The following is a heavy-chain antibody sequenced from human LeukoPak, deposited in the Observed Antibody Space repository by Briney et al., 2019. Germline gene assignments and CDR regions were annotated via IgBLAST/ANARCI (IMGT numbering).Heavy chain of an antibody. V-gene: IGHV3-74*01. D-gene: IGHD6-13*01. J-gene: IGHJ5*02. CDR3: ARGYSSRLYNWLDP. Sequence: GGSLRLSCAASVFTFSSYWMHWVRQAPGKGLVWVSRISYDGGDPSYADSVKGRFTISRDNAKNTLYLQMNSLTAEDTAVYYCARGYSSRLYNWLDPWGQGTLVTVSS. CDR1: VFTFSSYW. CDR2: ISYDGGDP.